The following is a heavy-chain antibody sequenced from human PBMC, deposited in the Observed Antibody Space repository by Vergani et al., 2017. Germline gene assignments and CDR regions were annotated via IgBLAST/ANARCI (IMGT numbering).Heavy chain of an antibody. CDR3: ARAPLEWLSPSD. Sequence: QVQLQESGPGLVKPSETLSLTCTVSGGSISSYYWSWIRQPPGKGLEWIGYIYYSGNTNYNPTLKSRVTISVDTSKNQFSLKLSSVTAADTAVYYCARAPLEWLSPSDWGQGTLVTVSS. V-gene: IGHV4-59*01. CDR2: IYYSGNT. D-gene: IGHD6-19*01. CDR1: GGSISSYY. J-gene: IGHJ4*02.